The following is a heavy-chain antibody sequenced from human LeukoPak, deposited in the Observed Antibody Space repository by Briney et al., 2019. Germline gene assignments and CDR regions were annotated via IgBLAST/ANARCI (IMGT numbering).Heavy chain of an antibody. CDR1: GFTFSNYG. Sequence: GGSLRLSCAASGFTFSNYGMNWVRQAPGKGLEWVSSITSRSSYIYYADSMKGRFTISRDNTKGSLFLQLNSLRAEDTAVYYCARDLGYCTNGACHTRFDYWGQGTLVTVSS. J-gene: IGHJ4*02. CDR2: ITSRSSYI. V-gene: IGHV3-21*04. D-gene: IGHD2-8*01. CDR3: ARDLGYCTNGACHTRFDY.